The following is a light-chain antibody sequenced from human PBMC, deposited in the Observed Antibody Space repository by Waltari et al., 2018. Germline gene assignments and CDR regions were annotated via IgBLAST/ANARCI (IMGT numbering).Light chain of an antibody. V-gene: IGLV1-44*01. CDR2: DNN. CDR3: AAWDDSLDGPG. Sequence: QSVLTQPPSASATPGQRVTISCSGSSSNIGTNSVNWYQQLPGTAPKLLIYDNNQRPSGCPDRFSGSKSGNSASLAISGLQSEDEADYYCAAWDDSLDGPGFGGGTKLTVL. CDR1: SSNIGTNS. J-gene: IGLJ2*01.